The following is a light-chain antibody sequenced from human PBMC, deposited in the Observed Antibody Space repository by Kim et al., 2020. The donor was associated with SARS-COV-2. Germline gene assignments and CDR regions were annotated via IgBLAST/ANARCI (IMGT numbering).Light chain of an antibody. J-gene: IGLJ2*01. Sequence: AQGKTARMTWRNNSIGLQNVHWYQQKPGQAPVLGIYYDTDRPSGIPERFSGSNYGNTATLTISRVEAGDEADYYCQVWDTGSDHPIFGGGTQLTVL. CDR1: SIGLQN. V-gene: IGLV3-21*04. CDR2: YDT. CDR3: QVWDTGSDHPI.